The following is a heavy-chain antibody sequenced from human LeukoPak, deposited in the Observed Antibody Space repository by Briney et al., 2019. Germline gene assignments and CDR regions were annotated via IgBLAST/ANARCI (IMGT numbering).Heavy chain of an antibody. CDR2: IYHSGGT. D-gene: IGHD6-13*01. Sequence: PSETLSLTCTVSGYSISSGYYWGWIRQPPGKGLEWIGSIYHSGGTYYNPSLKSRVTISVDTSKNQFSLKLSSVTAADTAVYYCARLVEQQLIDYWGQGTLVTVSS. J-gene: IGHJ4*02. V-gene: IGHV4-38-2*02. CDR1: GYSISSGYY. CDR3: ARLVEQQLIDY.